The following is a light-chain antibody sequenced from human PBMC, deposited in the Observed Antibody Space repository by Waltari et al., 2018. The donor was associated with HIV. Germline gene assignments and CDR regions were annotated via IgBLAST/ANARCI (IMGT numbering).Light chain of an antibody. CDR3: FSYAGSYTLVV. V-gene: IGLV2-11*01. CDR2: DVS. Sequence: SALTQPRSVSGSPGQSVTISCTGTNNDVGCHDHVSWYQQNPGKAPKLIIFDVSKRPSGVPDRFSGSKSGNTASLTISGLQAEDEADYYCFSYAGSYTLVVFGGGTKLTVL. J-gene: IGLJ2*01. CDR1: NNDVGCHDH.